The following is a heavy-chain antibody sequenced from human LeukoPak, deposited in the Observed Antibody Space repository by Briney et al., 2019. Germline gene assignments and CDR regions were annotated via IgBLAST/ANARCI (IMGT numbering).Heavy chain of an antibody. J-gene: IGHJ6*02. D-gene: IGHD3-3*01. CDR2: ISAYNGNT. Sequence: ASVKVSCKASGYTFTSYGISWVRQAPGQGLEWMGWISAYNGNTNYAQKLQGRVTMTTDTSTSTAYMELRSLRSDDTAVYYCAGDAGNDFWSGYYTFAYYYYGMDVWGQGTTVTVSS. V-gene: IGHV1-18*01. CDR3: AGDAGNDFWSGYYTFAYYYYGMDV. CDR1: GYTFTSYG.